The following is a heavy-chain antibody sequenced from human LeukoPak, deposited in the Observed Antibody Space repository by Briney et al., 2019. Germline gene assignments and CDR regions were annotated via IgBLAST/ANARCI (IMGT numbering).Heavy chain of an antibody. D-gene: IGHD3-22*01. CDR3: ARDHQYYYDSSGYYNWFDP. CDR2: INPNSGGT. J-gene: IGHJ5*02. V-gene: IGHV1-2*02. CDR1: GYTFTGYY. Sequence: APVKVSCKASGYTFTGYYMHWVRQAPGQGLEWMGWINPNSGGTNYAQKFQGRVTMTRDTSISTAYMELSRLRSDDTAVYYCARDHQYYYDSSGYYNWFDPWGQGTLVTVSS.